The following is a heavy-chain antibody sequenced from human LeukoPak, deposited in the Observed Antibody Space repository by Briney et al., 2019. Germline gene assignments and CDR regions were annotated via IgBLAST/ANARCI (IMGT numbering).Heavy chain of an antibody. J-gene: IGHJ5*02. CDR3: ARGRSSSGWFDP. CDR2: IYYSGST. D-gene: IGHD6-6*01. Sequence: SQTLSLTCTVSGGSISSSGYYWSWIRQHPGKGLEWFGYIYYSGSTYYNPSLKSRVTISVDTSKNQFSLKLSSVTAADTAVYYCARGRSSSGWFDPWGQGTLVTVSS. CDR1: GGSISSSGYY. V-gene: IGHV4-31*03.